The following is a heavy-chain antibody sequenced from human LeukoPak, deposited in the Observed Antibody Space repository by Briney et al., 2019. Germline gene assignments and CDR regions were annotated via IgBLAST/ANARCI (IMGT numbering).Heavy chain of an antibody. CDR2: IYYSGST. CDR3: ARGIRDGYNLWPAFDI. Sequence: SETLSLTCTVSGGSISSHYWSWIRQPPEKGLEWIGYIYYSGSTDYNPSLKSRVTISVDTSKNQFSLKLSSVTAADTAVYYCARGIRDGYNLWPAFDIWGQGTMVTVSS. CDR1: GGSISSHY. V-gene: IGHV4-59*11. D-gene: IGHD5-24*01. J-gene: IGHJ3*02.